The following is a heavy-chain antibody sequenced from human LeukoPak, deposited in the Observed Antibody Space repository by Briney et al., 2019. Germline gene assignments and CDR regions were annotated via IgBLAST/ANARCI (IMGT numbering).Heavy chain of an antibody. Sequence: GGSLRLSCAASGFTVSGNYMSWVRQAPGKGLEWVSILYSGGGTYYADSVKGRFTISRDNSKNTLYLQMNSLRAEDTAVYYCASRLMTTVSYFDCWGQGTLVTVSS. CDR2: LYSGGGT. J-gene: IGHJ4*02. CDR3: ASRLMTTVSYFDC. D-gene: IGHD4-11*01. V-gene: IGHV3-66*01. CDR1: GFTVSGNY.